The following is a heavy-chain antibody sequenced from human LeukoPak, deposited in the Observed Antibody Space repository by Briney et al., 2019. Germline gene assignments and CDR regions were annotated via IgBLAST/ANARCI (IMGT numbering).Heavy chain of an antibody. CDR3: ARGILDAGYYFDY. CDR2: INHSGST. CDR1: GGSFSGYY. D-gene: IGHD2-2*03. Sequence: PSETLSLTCAVYGGSFSGYYWSWIRQPPGKGLEWIGEINHSGSTNYNPSLKSRVTISVDTSKNQLSLKLSSVTAADTAVYYCARGILDAGYYFDYWGQGTLVTVSS. V-gene: IGHV4-34*01. J-gene: IGHJ4*02.